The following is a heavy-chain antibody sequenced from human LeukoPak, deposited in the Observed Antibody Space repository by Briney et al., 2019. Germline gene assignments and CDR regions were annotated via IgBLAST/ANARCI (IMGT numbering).Heavy chain of an antibody. CDR2: IYASGSS. Sequence: SQTLSLTCTVSGGSISRGTYYWSWIRQPAGKGLEWIGRIYASGSSNYNPSLKSRVNLSVDTSKNQFSLRLTSVTAADTAVYYCARAVVVTALQYYFDNWGQGNLVTVSS. J-gene: IGHJ4*02. D-gene: IGHD2-21*02. CDR3: ARAVVVTALQYYFDN. CDR1: GGSISRGTYY. V-gene: IGHV4-61*02.